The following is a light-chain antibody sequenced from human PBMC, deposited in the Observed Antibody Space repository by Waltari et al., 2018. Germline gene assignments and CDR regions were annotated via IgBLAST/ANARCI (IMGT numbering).Light chain of an antibody. CDR3: QSADSSGDYVV. CDR1: ALPKHY. V-gene: IGLV3-25*03. CDR2: KDS. J-gene: IGLJ2*01. Sequence: SYELTQPPSVSVSPVQTARIPCSGDALPKHYSYWYQPKPGQAPILVMFKDSERPSEIPERFSGSTSGTTVTLTISEVQAEDEADYYCQSADSSGDYVVFGGGTKLTVL.